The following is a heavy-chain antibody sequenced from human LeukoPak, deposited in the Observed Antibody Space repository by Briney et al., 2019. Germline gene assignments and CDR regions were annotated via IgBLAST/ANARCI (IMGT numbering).Heavy chain of an antibody. CDR1: GGTFSSYA. CDR2: IIPIFGTA. Sequence: SVKVSCKASGGTFSSYAISWVRQAPGQGLEWMGGIIPIFGTANYAQKFQGRVTITTDESTSTAYMELSSLRSEDTAVYYCASEYCSSTSCYISPRDYSNYYMDVWGKGTTVTVSS. CDR3: ASEYCSSTSCYISPRDYSNYYMDV. D-gene: IGHD2-2*02. V-gene: IGHV1-69*05. J-gene: IGHJ6*03.